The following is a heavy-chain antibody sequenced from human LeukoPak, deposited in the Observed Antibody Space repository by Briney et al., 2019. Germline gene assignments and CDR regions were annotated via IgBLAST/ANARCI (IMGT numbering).Heavy chain of an antibody. J-gene: IGHJ3*02. CDR1: GFTFSSYA. D-gene: IGHD5-24*01. CDR3: ARVRRDGYNLRGAFDI. CDR2: ISYDGSNK. V-gene: IGHV3-30-3*01. Sequence: PGGSLRLSCAASGFTFSSYAMHWVRQAPGKGLEWVAVISYDGSNKYYADSVKGRFTISRDNSKNTLYLQMNSLRAEDTAVYYCARVRRDGYNLRGAFDIWGQGTMVTVSS.